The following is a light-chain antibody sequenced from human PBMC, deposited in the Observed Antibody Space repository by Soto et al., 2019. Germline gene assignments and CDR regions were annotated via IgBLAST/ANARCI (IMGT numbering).Light chain of an antibody. CDR2: GAS. Sequence: EIVLTQSPXTLSLSPGDRATLSCRASQSVSSNFLAWYQQKPGQAPRLLIYGASIRATGIPDRFSGSGSGTDFTLTIRRLEPEDFAMYFCHQYGSSPRTFGQGTKVEIK. CDR1: QSVSSNF. CDR3: HQYGSSPRT. J-gene: IGKJ1*01. V-gene: IGKV3-20*01.